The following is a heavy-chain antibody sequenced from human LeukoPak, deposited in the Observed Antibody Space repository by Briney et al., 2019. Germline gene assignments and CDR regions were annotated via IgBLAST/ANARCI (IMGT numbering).Heavy chain of an antibody. J-gene: IGHJ4*02. CDR1: GGSISSYY. V-gene: IGHV4-59*08. CDR2: IYYSGST. D-gene: IGHD1-26*01. CDR3: ASSRVGAPTSFDY. Sequence: SETLSLTCTVSGGSISSYYWSWIRQPPGKGLEWIGYIYYSGSTNYNPSLKSRVTISVDTSKNQFSLKLSSVTAADTAVYYCASSRVGAPTSFDYWGQGTLVTVSS.